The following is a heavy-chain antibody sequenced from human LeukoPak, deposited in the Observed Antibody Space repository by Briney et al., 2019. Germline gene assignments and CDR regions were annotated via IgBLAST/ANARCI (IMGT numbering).Heavy chain of an antibody. Sequence: SVKVSCKASGGTFSSYAISWVRQAPGQGLEWMGRIIPILGIANCAQKFQGRVTITADKSTSTAYMELSSLRSEDTAVYYCARGYYDILTGYSNAYYWGQGTLVTVSS. CDR2: IIPILGIA. J-gene: IGHJ4*02. CDR1: GGTFSSYA. D-gene: IGHD3-9*01. V-gene: IGHV1-69*04. CDR3: ARGYYDILTGYSNAYY.